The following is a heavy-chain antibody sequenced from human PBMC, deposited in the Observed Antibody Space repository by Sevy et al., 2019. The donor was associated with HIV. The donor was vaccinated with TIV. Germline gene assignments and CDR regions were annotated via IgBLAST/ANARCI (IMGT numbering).Heavy chain of an antibody. Sequence: GGSLRLSCAASGFTFSSYGMHWVRQAPGKGLERVAVIWYDGSNKYYADSVKGRFTISRDNSKNTLYLQMNSLRAEDTAGYYCARRNGYCSGGSCYYYYYGMDVWGQGTTVTVSS. CDR2: IWYDGSNK. CDR3: ARRNGYCSGGSCYYYYYGMDV. J-gene: IGHJ6*02. V-gene: IGHV3-33*01. D-gene: IGHD2-15*01. CDR1: GFTFSSYG.